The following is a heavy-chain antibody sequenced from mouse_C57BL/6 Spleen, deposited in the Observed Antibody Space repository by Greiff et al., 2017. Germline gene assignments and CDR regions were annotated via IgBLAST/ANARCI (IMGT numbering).Heavy chain of an antibody. CDR3: ARYYYGSSESMDY. V-gene: IGHV1-42*01. CDR2: INPSTGGT. J-gene: IGHJ4*01. D-gene: IGHD1-1*01. Sequence: VQLQQSGPELVKPGASVKISCKASGYSFTGYYMNWVKQSPEKSLEWIGEINPSTGGTTYNQKFKAKATLTVDKSSRTAYMQLKRLTSEDSAVYYCARYYYGSSESMDYWGQGTSVTVSS. CDR1: GYSFTGYY.